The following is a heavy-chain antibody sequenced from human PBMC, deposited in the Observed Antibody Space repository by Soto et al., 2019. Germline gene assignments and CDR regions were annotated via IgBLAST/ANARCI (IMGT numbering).Heavy chain of an antibody. CDR2: INHSRST. CDR1: GGSFSGYY. CDR3: ARGGDSSGWSFDY. V-gene: IGHV4-34*01. Sequence: SETLSLTCAVYGGSFSGYYWSWIRQPPGKGLEWIGEINHSRSTNYNPSLKSRVTISVDTSKNQFSLKLSSVTAADTAVYYCARGGDSSGWSFDYWGQGTLVTVSS. D-gene: IGHD6-19*01. J-gene: IGHJ4*02.